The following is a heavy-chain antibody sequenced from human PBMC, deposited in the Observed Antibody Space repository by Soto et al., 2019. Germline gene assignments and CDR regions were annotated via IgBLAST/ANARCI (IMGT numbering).Heavy chain of an antibody. D-gene: IGHD3-22*01. CDR2: ISYDGSNK. V-gene: IGHV3-30-3*01. CDR3: ARDQYDSSGYLDY. Sequence: GGSLRLSCAASGFTFSSYAVHWVRQAPGKGLEWVAVISYDGSNKYYADSVKGRFTISRDNSKNTLYLQMNSLRAEDTAVYYCARDQYDSSGYLDYWGQGTLVTVSS. CDR1: GFTFSSYA. J-gene: IGHJ4*02.